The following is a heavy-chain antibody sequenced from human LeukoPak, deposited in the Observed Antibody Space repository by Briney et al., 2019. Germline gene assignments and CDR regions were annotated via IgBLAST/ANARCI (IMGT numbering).Heavy chain of an antibody. CDR1: GFTFSSSW. CDR2: IKQDGSEK. CDR3: ARGLRWFDP. V-gene: IGHV3-7*01. J-gene: IGHJ5*02. Sequence: GGSLRLSCAASGFTFSSSWMTWVRQAPGKGLEWVANIKQDGSEKYYVDSVKGRFTISRDNAKNSLYLQMNSLRAEDTAVYYCARGLRWFDPWGQGTLVTASS.